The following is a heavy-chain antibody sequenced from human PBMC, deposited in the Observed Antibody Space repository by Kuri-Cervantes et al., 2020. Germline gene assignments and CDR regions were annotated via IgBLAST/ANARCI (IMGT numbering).Heavy chain of an antibody. CDR3: AKPSPQLQQLRGHYYYYYMDV. D-gene: IGHD4-11*01. CDR1: GFTFSDYY. CDR2: ISGSGGST. V-gene: IGHV3-23*01. J-gene: IGHJ6*03. Sequence: GESLKISCAASGFTFSDYYMSWVRQAPGKGLEWVSAISGSGGSTYYADSVKGRFTISRDNSKNTLYLQMNSLRAEDTAVYYCAKPSPQLQQLRGHYYYYYMDVWGKGTTVTVSS.